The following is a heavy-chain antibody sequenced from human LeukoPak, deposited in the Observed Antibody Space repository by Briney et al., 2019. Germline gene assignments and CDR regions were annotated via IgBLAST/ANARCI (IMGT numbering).Heavy chain of an antibody. V-gene: IGHV1-2*02. CDR1: GYTFTGYY. Sequence: GASVKVSCKASGYTFTGYYMHWVRQAPGQGLEWMGWINPNSGGTNYAQKFQGRVTMTRDTSISTAYMELSRLRSDDTAVYYCAREPSQLLPGGSYTRGAFDIWGQGTMVTVSS. J-gene: IGHJ3*02. CDR2: INPNSGGT. CDR3: AREPSQLLPGGSYTRGAFDI. D-gene: IGHD1-26*01.